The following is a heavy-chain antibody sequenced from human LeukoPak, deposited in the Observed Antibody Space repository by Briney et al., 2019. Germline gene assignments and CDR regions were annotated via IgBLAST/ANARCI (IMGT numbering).Heavy chain of an antibody. Sequence: SVKVSCKASGGTFSSYAISWVRQAPGQGLEWMGRIIPILGIANYAQKFQGRDTITADESTSIAYMELSSLRSEDTAVYYCARYDGAFDIWGQGTMVTVSS. CDR3: ARYDGAFDI. V-gene: IGHV1-69*04. CDR1: GGTFSSYA. J-gene: IGHJ3*02. D-gene: IGHD3-16*01. CDR2: IIPILGIA.